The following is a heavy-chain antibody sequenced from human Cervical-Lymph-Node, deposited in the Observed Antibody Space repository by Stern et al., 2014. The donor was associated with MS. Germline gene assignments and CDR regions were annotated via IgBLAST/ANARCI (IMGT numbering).Heavy chain of an antibody. CDR3: AKDRRYMDN. J-gene: IGHJ4*02. V-gene: IGHV3-30*18. Sequence: VQLVESGGSVVQPGRSLRLSCAASGFSFSTYAIHWVRLAPGKVLEWVSVISYDGSNKYYAVAVQGRFTISRDNSENTAYLQMNSLRGEDTALYYCAKDRRYMDNWGQGTLVTVSS. D-gene: IGHD3-9*01. CDR2: ISYDGSNK. CDR1: GFSFSTYA.